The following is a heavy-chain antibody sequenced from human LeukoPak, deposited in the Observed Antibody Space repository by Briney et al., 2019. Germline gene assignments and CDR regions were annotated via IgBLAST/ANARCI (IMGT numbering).Heavy chain of an antibody. CDR2: ISSNGGST. D-gene: IGHD3-22*01. Sequence: GGSLRLSCAASGFTFSSYTMHWVRQAPGKGLEYVSAISSNGGSTHYANSVKGRFTISRENSKNMLYLKMGSLRAEDMAVYYCARWRHSSGYYYDDWGQGTLVTVSS. J-gene: IGHJ4*02. CDR1: GFTFSSYT. V-gene: IGHV3-64*01. CDR3: ARWRHSSGYYYDD.